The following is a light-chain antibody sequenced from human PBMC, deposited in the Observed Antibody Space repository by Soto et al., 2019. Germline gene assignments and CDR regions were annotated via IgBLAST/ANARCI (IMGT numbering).Light chain of an antibody. CDR3: SSYAGSNNGV. CDR1: SSDVGSYNY. Sequence: QSALTQPPSASGSPGQSVTISCTGTSSDVGSYNYVSWYQQHPAKAPKLMIYAVSKRPSGVPDRFSGSKSGNTASLTVSGLQAEDEADYYCSSYAGSNNGVFGGGTKLTVL. V-gene: IGLV2-8*01. CDR2: AVS. J-gene: IGLJ3*02.